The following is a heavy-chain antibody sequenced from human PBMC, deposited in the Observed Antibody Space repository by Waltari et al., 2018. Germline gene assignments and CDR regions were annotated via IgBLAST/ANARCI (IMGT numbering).Heavy chain of an antibody. CDR3: ARHLYSIDYLELAK. D-gene: IGHD3-22*01. J-gene: IGHJ4*02. Sequence: EEHLLESGGGLAQPGGSLRLSFAASGFNFISYAMSWVRQAPGKGLEWVSGISDSGVITKYADSVKGRFTVSRDNSKNTVFLHLNSLRAEDTAIYYCARHLYSIDYLELAKWGQGTLVTVSS. CDR2: ISDSGVIT. CDR1: GFNFISYA. V-gene: IGHV3-23*01.